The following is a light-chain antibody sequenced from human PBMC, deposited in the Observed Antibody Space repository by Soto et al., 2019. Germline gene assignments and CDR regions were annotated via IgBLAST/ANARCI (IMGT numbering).Light chain of an antibody. Sequence: QSALTQPASVSGSPGQSITISCTGTSSDVGGYNYVSWYQQHPGKAPKLMIYDVSDRPSGVSNRFSGSKSGTTASLTISGLQAEDEADYYCSSYTSSSTLYVIFGGGTKVTVL. V-gene: IGLV2-14*03. CDR3: SSYTSSSTLYVI. CDR1: SSDVGGYNY. CDR2: DVS. J-gene: IGLJ2*01.